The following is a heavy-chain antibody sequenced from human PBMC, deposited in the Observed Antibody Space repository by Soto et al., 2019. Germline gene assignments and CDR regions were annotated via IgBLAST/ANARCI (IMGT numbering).Heavy chain of an antibody. CDR3: ARGAKGAGDWYFDL. CDR1: GYTFTRYG. J-gene: IGHJ2*01. Sequence: QVQVVQSEPEVKKPGASVKVSCKGSGYTFTRYGLRWVRQAPGQGLEWMGWISAYNDNTNYARKFQGRVTMTRDTSTSTASMELRSLRSDDTAVYYCARGAKGAGDWYFDLWGRGTLVTVSS. D-gene: IGHD3-10*01. V-gene: IGHV1-18*01. CDR2: ISAYNDNT.